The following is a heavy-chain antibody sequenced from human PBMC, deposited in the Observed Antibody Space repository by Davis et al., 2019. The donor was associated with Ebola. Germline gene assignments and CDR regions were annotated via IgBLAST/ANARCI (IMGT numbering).Heavy chain of an antibody. CDR2: ITSTGSSR. D-gene: IGHD1-26*01. Sequence: GESLKISCAASGFTFNTYEMNWVRQAPGKGLEWVSYITSTGSSRYYADSVKGRFTISRDNAKNSLYLQMNSLRAEDTAVYYCARGSYGYWGQGTLVTVSS. J-gene: IGHJ4*02. CDR1: GFTFNTYE. CDR3: ARGSYGY. V-gene: IGHV3-48*03.